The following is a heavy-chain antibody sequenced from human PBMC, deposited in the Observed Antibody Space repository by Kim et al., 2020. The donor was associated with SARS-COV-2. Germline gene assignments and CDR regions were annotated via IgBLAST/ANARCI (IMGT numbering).Heavy chain of an antibody. V-gene: IGHV4-34*01. J-gene: IGHJ4*02. CDR2: IDPRGRT. D-gene: IGHD1-26*01. CDR1: GESISNYD. CDR3: ARERASRMGVSKDFDS. Sequence: SETLSLTCAVEGESISNYDWSWIRQSPTKGLDWIGRINFSGTTHWTAEIDPRGRTNYNPPLKSRVTVSADPAKNQVSLRLTSVTATDTAVYYCARERASRMGVSKDFDSGGQRTLVTVTS.